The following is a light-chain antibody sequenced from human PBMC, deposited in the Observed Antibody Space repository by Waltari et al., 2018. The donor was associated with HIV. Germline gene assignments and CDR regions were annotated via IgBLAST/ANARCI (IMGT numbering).Light chain of an antibody. CDR3: QQFGTSPRT. CDR1: QSVINNY. CDR2: VSS. Sequence: EIVLTQSPGTLSLSPGERATLSCRASQSVINNYLAWYQQKPGQAPRLLIYVSSSRATGMPDRFSGTGSGTDFTLSISRLEPEDFAVYYCQQFGTSPRTFGQGTKVEIK. V-gene: IGKV3-20*01. J-gene: IGKJ1*01.